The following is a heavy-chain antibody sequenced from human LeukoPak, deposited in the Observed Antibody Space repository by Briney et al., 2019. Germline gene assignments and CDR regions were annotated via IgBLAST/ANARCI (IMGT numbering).Heavy chain of an antibody. CDR2: ISYDGSNK. CDR3: ARVARGDYYYYYMDV. J-gene: IGHJ6*03. V-gene: IGHV3-30*04. Sequence: PGRSLRLSCAASGFTFSSYAMHWVRQAPGKGLEWVAVISYDGSNKYYADSVKGRFTISRDNSKNTLYLQMNSLRAEDTALYYCARVARGDYYYYYMDVWGKGTTVTVSS. D-gene: IGHD3-10*01. CDR1: GFTFSSYA.